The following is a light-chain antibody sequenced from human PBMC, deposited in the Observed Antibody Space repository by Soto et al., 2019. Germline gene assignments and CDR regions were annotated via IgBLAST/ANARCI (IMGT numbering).Light chain of an antibody. J-gene: IGLJ2*01. V-gene: IGLV3-1*01. CDR2: QDS. CDR1: KLGDKY. Sequence: SYELTQPPSVSVSPGQTASITCSGDKLGDKYACWYQQKPGQSPVLVIYQDSKRPSGIPERFSGSNSGNTATLTISGTQAMYEADYYCQAWESSTVVFGGGTKLTVL. CDR3: QAWESSTVV.